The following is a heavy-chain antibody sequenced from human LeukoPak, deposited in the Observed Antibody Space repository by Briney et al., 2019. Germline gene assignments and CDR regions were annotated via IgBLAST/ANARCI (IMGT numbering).Heavy chain of an antibody. CDR3: AKDLKVLGNWFDP. J-gene: IGHJ5*02. V-gene: IGHV3-30*02. CDR1: GFTFSSYG. CDR2: IRYDGSNK. Sequence: PGGSLRLSCAASGFTFSSYGMHWVRQAPGKGLEWVAFIRYDGSNKYYADSVKGRFTISRDNSKNTLYLQMNSLRAEDTAVYYCAKDLKVLGNWFDPWGQGTLVTVSS.